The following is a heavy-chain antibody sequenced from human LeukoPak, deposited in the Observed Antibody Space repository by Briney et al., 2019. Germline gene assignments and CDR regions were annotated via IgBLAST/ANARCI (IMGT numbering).Heavy chain of an antibody. V-gene: IGHV3-74*01. D-gene: IGHD3-22*01. CDR2: IKSDGST. J-gene: IGHJ1*01. CDR1: GFTVSSNY. CDR3: ARAPSEIGGYYPEYFRH. Sequence: PGGSLRLSCAASGFTVSSNYMSWVRQAPGKGLVWVSRIKSDGSTNYADSVKGRFTISRDNAKNTVSLQMNSLRPEDTGVYYCARAPSEIGGYYPEYFRHWGQGTLDTVSS.